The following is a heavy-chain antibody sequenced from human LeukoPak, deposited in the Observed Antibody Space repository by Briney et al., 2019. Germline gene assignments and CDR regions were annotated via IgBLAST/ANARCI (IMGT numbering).Heavy chain of an antibody. CDR2: INHSGST. V-gene: IGHV4-34*01. CDR3: ARERYCSGGSCRYNWFDP. J-gene: IGHJ5*02. CDR1: GGSFSGYY. D-gene: IGHD2-15*01. Sequence: PSETPSLTCAVYGGSFSGYYWSWIRQPPGKGLEWIGEINHSGSTNYNPSLKSRVTISVDTSKNQFSLKLSSVTAADTAVYYCARERYCSGGSCRYNWFDPWGQGTLVTVSS.